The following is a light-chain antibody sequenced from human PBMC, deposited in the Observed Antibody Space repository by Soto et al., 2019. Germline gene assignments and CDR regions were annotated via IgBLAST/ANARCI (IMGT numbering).Light chain of an antibody. V-gene: IGLV1-40*01. CDR1: SSNIGAGYD. CDR3: QSYDSSLSGVV. Sequence: QSVLTQPPSVSGAPGQRVTISCTGSSSNIGAGYDVHWYQQHPGTAPKLLIYGISNRPSGVTDRFSGSKSGTSASLAITGLQAEDEADYYCQSYDSSLSGVVFGGGTKLTVL. CDR2: GIS. J-gene: IGLJ3*02.